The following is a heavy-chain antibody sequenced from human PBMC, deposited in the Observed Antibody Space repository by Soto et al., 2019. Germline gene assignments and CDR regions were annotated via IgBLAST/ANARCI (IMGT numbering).Heavy chain of an antibody. CDR2: ISYDGSNK. CDR3: AKNTYYYDSSGYYSLYYFDY. CDR1: GFTFSNYA. J-gene: IGHJ4*02. V-gene: IGHV3-30*04. D-gene: IGHD3-22*01. Sequence: GGSLRLSCAASGFTFSNYAMHWVRHAPGKGLEWVAVISYDGSNKYYADSVKGRFTISRDTSENTLYLQMNSLRAEDTAVYYCAKNTYYYDSSGYYSLYYFDYWGQGTLVTVSS.